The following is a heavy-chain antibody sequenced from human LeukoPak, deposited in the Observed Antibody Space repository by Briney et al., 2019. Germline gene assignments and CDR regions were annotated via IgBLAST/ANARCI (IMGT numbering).Heavy chain of an antibody. CDR3: ARGGWSLYYYYYMDV. V-gene: IGHV3-74*01. J-gene: IGHJ6*03. Sequence: WGSLRLSCAASGFTFSSYWMHGVRQAPGKGLVWVSRINSDGSSTSHADSVKGRFTISRDNAKNTLYLQMNSLRAEDTAVYYCARGGWSLYYYYYMDVWGKGTTVTISS. CDR2: INSDGSST. D-gene: IGHD1-26*01. CDR1: GFTFSSYW.